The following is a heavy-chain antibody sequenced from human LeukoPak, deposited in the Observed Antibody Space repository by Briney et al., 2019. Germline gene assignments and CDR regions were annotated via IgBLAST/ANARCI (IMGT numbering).Heavy chain of an antibody. CDR1: RLPFSQYA. J-gene: IGHJ3*02. V-gene: IGHV3-23*01. CDR3: AKMQSRGWSVDAFDI. Sequence: GGSLRLSCAASRLPFSQYAMSWVRQAPGKGLEWVSFISESGETMHYADSVKGRFSISRDNSRNTLYLQMNSLRADDSAIYYCAKMQSRGWSVDAFDIWGQGTMVTVSS. CDR2: ISESGETM. D-gene: IGHD6-19*01.